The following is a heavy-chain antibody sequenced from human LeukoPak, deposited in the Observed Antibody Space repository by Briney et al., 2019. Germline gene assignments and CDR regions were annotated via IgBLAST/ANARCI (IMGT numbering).Heavy chain of an antibody. V-gene: IGHV1-2*02. Sequence: ASVKVSCKASGCTFTGYYMHWVRQAPGQGLEWMGWINPNSGGTNYAQKFQGRVTMTRDTSISTAYMELSRLRSDDTAVYYCARGPRITMVRGVIWAFDIWGQGTMVTVSS. J-gene: IGHJ3*02. D-gene: IGHD3-10*01. CDR2: INPNSGGT. CDR1: GCTFTGYY. CDR3: ARGPRITMVRGVIWAFDI.